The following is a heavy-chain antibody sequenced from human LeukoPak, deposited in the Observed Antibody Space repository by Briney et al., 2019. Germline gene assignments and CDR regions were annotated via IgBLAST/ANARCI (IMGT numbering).Heavy chain of an antibody. CDR3: ERQSDGFDP. CDR1: GISIRSYY. V-gene: IGHV4-59*08. CDR2: IYYSGTT. Sequence: PSETLSLTCTVSGISIRSYYWNWIRQPPGKGLEWIGYIYYSGTTSYHPSLRSRVTISVDMSKNQFSLRLTSVTAADAAVYYCERQSDGFDPWGQGTLVTVSS. D-gene: IGHD5-24*01. J-gene: IGHJ5*02.